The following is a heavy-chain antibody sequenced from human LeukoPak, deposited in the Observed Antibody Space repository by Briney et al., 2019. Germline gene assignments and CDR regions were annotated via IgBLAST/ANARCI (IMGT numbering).Heavy chain of an antibody. CDR3: ARDGRGENWFDP. V-gene: IGHV3-53*01. CDR1: GLTVSSNY. J-gene: IGHJ5*02. Sequence: GGSLRLSCAASGLTVSSNYMSWVRQAPGKGLEWVSVIYSGGSTYYADSVKGRFTISRDNSKNTLYLQMNSLRAEDTAVYYCARDGRGENWFDPWGQGTLVTVSS. CDR2: IYSGGST. D-gene: IGHD3-10*01.